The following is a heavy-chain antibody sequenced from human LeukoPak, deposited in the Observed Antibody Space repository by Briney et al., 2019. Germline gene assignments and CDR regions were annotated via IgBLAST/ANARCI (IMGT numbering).Heavy chain of an antibody. CDR2: IYHSGST. CDR3: ARENYQGAFDI. CDR1: NNFIRTGYN. D-gene: IGHD1-7*01. Sequence: PSETLSLTCAVSNNFIRTGYNYGWIRQPPGKGLEWIRNIYHSGSTYYYPSLKSPLTISLDTSKSHFSLNLSSVTAADTAVYYCARENYQGAFDIWGQGTMVTVSS. V-gene: IGHV4-38-2*01. J-gene: IGHJ3*02.